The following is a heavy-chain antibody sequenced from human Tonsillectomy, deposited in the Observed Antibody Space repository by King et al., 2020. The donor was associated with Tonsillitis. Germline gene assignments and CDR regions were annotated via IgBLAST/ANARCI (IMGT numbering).Heavy chain of an antibody. J-gene: IGHJ5*02. CDR2: INTNTGNP. V-gene: IGHV7-4-1*02. Sequence: VQLVESGSELKKPGASVKVSCKASGYTFTSYAMNWVRQAPGQGLEWMGWINTNTGNPMYAQGFTGRFVFSLDTSVSTAYLQISSLKAEDTAVYYCVGDIVVVPQEEEHRQDWFDPWGQGTLVTVSS. CDR3: VGDIVVVPQEEEHRQDWFDP. CDR1: GYTFTSYA. D-gene: IGHD2-2*01.